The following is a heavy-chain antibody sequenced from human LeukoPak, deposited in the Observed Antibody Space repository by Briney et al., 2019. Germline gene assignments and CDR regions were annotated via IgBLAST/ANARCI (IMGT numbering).Heavy chain of an antibody. CDR3: ARVVHPYDYESSGLTYDAFDI. CDR2: INTNTGNP. J-gene: IGHJ3*02. V-gene: IGHV7-4-1*02. Sequence: ASVKVSCKASGYTFTSYGISWVRQAPGQGLEWMGWINTNTGNPTYAQGFTGRFVFSLDTSVNTAYLQISSLKAEDTAVYYCARVVHPYDYESSGLTYDAFDIWGQGTMVTVSS. D-gene: IGHD3-22*01. CDR1: GYTFTSYG.